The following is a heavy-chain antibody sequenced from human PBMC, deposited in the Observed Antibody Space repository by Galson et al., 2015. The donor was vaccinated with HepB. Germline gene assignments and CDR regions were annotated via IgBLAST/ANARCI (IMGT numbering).Heavy chain of an antibody. V-gene: IGHV3-66*02. D-gene: IGHD6-13*01. Sequence: FSVSNNYMNWVRQAPGKGLEWVSLLYSVTRTYYADSVKGRFTISRDNFKNTLDLQMDNLRTEDTAVYYCAKVGHSSSWSFDAFDIWGQGTLVTVSS. CDR2: LYSVTRT. CDR1: FSVSNNY. CDR3: AKVGHSSSWSFDAFDI. J-gene: IGHJ3*02.